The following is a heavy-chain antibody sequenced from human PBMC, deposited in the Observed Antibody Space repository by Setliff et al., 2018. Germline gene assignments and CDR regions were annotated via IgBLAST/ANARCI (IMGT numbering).Heavy chain of an antibody. CDR1: GFTFSDYY. D-gene: IGHD3-9*01. CDR3: ARDSVLRYFDWLLYTPDAFDI. V-gene: IGHV3-11*04. J-gene: IGHJ3*02. CDR2: ISSSGSTI. Sequence: SCAASGFTFSDYYMSWIRQSPGKGLAWVSYISSSGSTIYYADSVKGRFTISRDNAKNSLYLQMNSLRAEDTAVYYCARDSVLRYFDWLLYTPDAFDIWGQGTMVTVSS.